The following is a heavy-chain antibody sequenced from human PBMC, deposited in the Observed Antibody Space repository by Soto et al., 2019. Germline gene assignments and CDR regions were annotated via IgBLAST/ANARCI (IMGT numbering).Heavy chain of an antibody. V-gene: IGHV4-34*01. D-gene: IGHD4-17*01. J-gene: IGHJ5*02. CDR1: GGSFSGYY. Sequence: SETLSLTCAVYGGSFSGYYWSWIRQPPGKGLEWIGEINHSGSTNYNPSLKSRVTISVDTSKNQFSLKLSSVTAADTAVYYCARGYGGGNWFDPWGQGTLVTVS. CDR3: ARGYGGGNWFDP. CDR2: INHSGST.